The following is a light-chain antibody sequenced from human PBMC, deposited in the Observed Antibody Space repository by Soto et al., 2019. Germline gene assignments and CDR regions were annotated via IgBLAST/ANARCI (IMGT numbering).Light chain of an antibody. CDR1: QTIAKP. V-gene: IGKV1-39*01. J-gene: IGKJ2*01. Sequence: DVQMTQSPPSLSASVGDSVTITYRPRQTIAKPLTGYHQNPGKSPKLLIHIAVFLQWGVPSRFSGSMSGTDFTLSVSSLQPDDFATYICQQSYSIPFTFGPGTKVE. CDR2: IAV. CDR3: QQSYSIPFT.